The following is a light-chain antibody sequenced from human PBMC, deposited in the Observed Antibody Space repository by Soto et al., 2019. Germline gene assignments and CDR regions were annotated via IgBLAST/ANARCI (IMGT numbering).Light chain of an antibody. V-gene: IGKV3-20*01. Sequence: EIVLTQSPGTLSLSPGERATLSCRASQSVSSSYLAWYQQKPGQAPRLLIYGASGRATGIRDRFSGSGSGTDFTLTISRLEPEDFAVYYCQQYGSSRGFTFGPGTKVDIK. CDR2: GAS. CDR1: QSVSSSY. CDR3: QQYGSSRGFT. J-gene: IGKJ3*01.